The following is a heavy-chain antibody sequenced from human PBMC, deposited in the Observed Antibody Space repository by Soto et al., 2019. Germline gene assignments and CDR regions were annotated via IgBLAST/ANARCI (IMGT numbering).Heavy chain of an antibody. D-gene: IGHD2-15*01. CDR1: GFTFSSYG. CDR2: IWYDGSNK. Sequence: GSLRLSCAASGFTFSSYGMHWVRQAPGKGLEWVAVIWYDGSNKYYADSVKGRFTISRDNSKNTLYLQMNSLRAEDTAVYYCAREDCSGGSCYFDYWGQGTLVTVSS. V-gene: IGHV3-33*01. CDR3: AREDCSGGSCYFDY. J-gene: IGHJ4*02.